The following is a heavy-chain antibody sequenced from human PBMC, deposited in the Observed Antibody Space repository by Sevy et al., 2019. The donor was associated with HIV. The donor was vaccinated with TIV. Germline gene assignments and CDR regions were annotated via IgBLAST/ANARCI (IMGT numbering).Heavy chain of an antibody. CDR3: ARGGNGDFWSYEYYYYGMGV. CDR2: MSPKTGDT. CDR1: GDTFTTFD. V-gene: IGHV1-8*02. J-gene: IGHJ6*02. D-gene: IGHD3-3*01. Sequence: ASVKVSCKASGDTFTTFDINWVRQAPGQGLEWMGWMSPKTGDTGFAQTFQGRVTMTRDTSISTAYMELNNLRAEDTAVYYCARGGNGDFWSYEYYYYGMGVWGQGTTVTVSS.